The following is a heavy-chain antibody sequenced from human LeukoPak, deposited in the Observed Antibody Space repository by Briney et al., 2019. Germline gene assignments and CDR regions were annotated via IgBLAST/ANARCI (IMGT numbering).Heavy chain of an antibody. V-gene: IGHV1-18*01. J-gene: IGHJ4*02. CDR3: ARVGALCGEREGVDY. CDR2: ISAYNGNT. CDR1: GYTFTSYG. Sequence: ASVKVSCKASGYTFTSYGISWVRQAPGQGLEWMGWISAYNGNTNYAQKLQGRVTMTTDTSTSTAYMELRSLRSDDTAVYYCARVGALCGEREGVDYWGQGTLVTVSS. D-gene: IGHD1-1*01.